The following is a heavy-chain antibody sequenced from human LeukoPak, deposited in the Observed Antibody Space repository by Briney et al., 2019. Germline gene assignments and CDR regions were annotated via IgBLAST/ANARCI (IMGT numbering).Heavy chain of an antibody. Sequence: GRSLRLSCAASGFTFSSYAMHWVRQAPGKGLEWVAVISYDGSNKYYADSVKGRFTISRDNSKNTLYLQMNSLRAEDTAVYYCARDMKKTDKPLDYWGREPWSPSPQ. CDR2: ISYDGSNK. CDR3: ARDMKKTDKPLDY. D-gene: IGHD3-16*01. J-gene: IGHJ4*02. CDR1: GFTFSSYA. V-gene: IGHV3-30*01.